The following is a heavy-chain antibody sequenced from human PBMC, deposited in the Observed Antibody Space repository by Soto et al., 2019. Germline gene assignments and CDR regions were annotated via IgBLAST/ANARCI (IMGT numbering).Heavy chain of an antibody. Sequence: QVQLVESGGGVVQPGRSLRLSCAASGFTFSSYGMHWVRQAPGKGLEWVAVIWYDGSNKYYADSVKGRFTISRDNSKNTLYLQMNSLRAEDTAVYYCARDAKGGRGYFDYWGQGTLVTVSS. CDR3: ARDAKGGRGYFDY. J-gene: IGHJ4*02. CDR2: IWYDGSNK. V-gene: IGHV3-33*01. D-gene: IGHD3-10*01. CDR1: GFTFSSYG.